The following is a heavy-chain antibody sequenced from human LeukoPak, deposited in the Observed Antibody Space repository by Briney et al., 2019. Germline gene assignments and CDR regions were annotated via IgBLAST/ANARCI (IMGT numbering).Heavy chain of an antibody. V-gene: IGHV4-34*01. Sequence: SETLSLTCTVSGGSISSYYWSWIRQPPGKGLEWIGEINHSGSTNYNPSLKSRVTISVDTSKNQFSLKLSSVTAADTAVYYCARGDMVRGAIDYWGQGTLVTVSS. D-gene: IGHD3-10*01. CDR3: ARGDMVRGAIDY. CDR2: INHSGST. CDR1: GGSISSYY. J-gene: IGHJ4*02.